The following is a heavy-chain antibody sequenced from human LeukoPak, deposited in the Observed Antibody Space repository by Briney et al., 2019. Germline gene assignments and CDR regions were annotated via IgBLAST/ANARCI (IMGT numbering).Heavy chain of an antibody. V-gene: IGHV4-39*01. CDR1: GGSVSRSNYY. CDR3: ARLAHYDFWSGYVAFDI. J-gene: IGHJ3*02. Sequence: TSETLSLTCNVSGGSVSRSNYYWTWIRQPPGKGLEWIGYMYYSGSTYYNPSLKSRVTISVDTSKNQFSLKLSSVTAADTAVYYCARLAHYDFWSGYVAFDIWGQGTMVTVSS. CDR2: MYYSGST. D-gene: IGHD3-3*01.